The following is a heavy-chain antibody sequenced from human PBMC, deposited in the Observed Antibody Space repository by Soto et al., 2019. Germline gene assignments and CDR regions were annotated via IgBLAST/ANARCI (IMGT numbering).Heavy chain of an antibody. CDR2: IIPIFGTA. D-gene: IGHD5-18*01. Sequence: QVQLVQSGAEVKKPGSSVKVSCKASGGTSSSYAISWVRQAPGQGLEWMGGIIPIFGTANYAQKFQGRVTITTDESTSTAYMELSSLRSEDTAVYYCASLLVDTAMAPGSDYWGQGTLVTVSS. V-gene: IGHV1-69*01. J-gene: IGHJ4*02. CDR3: ASLLVDTAMAPGSDY. CDR1: GGTSSSYA.